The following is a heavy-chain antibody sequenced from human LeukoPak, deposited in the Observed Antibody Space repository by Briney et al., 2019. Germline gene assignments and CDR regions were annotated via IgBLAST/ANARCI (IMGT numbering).Heavy chain of an antibody. Sequence: SVKVSCKASGDTFSSYAISWVRQAPGQGLEWMGGIIPIFDTANYAQKFQGRVTITADESTSTAYMELSSLRSEDTAVYYCARDSSSSWYIGFFDYWGQGTLVTVSS. V-gene: IGHV1-69*13. CDR2: IIPIFDTA. CDR1: GDTFSSYA. D-gene: IGHD6-13*01. CDR3: ARDSSSSWYIGFFDY. J-gene: IGHJ4*02.